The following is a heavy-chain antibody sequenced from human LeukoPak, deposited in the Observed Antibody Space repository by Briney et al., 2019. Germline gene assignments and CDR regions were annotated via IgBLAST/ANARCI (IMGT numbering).Heavy chain of an antibody. J-gene: IGHJ6*03. CDR3: VSGLNYYYYYMDV. Sequence: SETLSLTCTVSGGSISSSSYYWSWIRQPPGKGLEWIGSIYYSGSTYYNPSLKSRVTISVDTSKNQFSLKLSSVTAADTAVYYCVSGLNYYYYYMDVWGKGTTVTVSS. CDR2: IYYSGST. CDR1: GGSISSSSYY. V-gene: IGHV4-39*01.